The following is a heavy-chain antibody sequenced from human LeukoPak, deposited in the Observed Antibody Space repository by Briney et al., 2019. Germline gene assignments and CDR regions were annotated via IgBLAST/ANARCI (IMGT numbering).Heavy chain of an antibody. V-gene: IGHV3-23*01. D-gene: IGHD1-26*01. CDR1: GFIFSTYA. Sequence: GWSLRLSCTASGFIFSTYAMNWVRQAPGKGLEWVSTISGGGDSTYYADSVKGRFTISRDSSKNTLYLQMNSLRAEDTAVYYCAKGARGATIFDYWGQGTLVTVSS. CDR3: AKGARGATIFDY. J-gene: IGHJ4*02. CDR2: ISGGGDST.